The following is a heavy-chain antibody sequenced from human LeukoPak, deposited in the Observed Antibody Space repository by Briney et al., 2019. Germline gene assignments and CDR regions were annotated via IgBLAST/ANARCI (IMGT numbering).Heavy chain of an antibody. V-gene: IGHV1-2*02. Sequence: ASVKVSCKASGYTFSDYYMHWVRQAPGQGLEWMGWINPNSGGTNYAQKFQGRVTMTRDTSISTAYMELSRLRSDDTAVYYCARGRARIAARPYDYWGQGTLVTVSS. CDR3: ARGRARIAARPYDY. J-gene: IGHJ4*02. CDR1: GYTFSDYY. D-gene: IGHD6-6*01. CDR2: INPNSGGT.